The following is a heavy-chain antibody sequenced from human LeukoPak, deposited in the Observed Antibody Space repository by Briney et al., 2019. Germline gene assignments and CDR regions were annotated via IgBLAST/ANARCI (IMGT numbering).Heavy chain of an antibody. V-gene: IGHV3-48*02. CDR1: GFTFSRFG. D-gene: IGHD2-15*01. CDR2: ISSTSGDV. CDR3: AQKGGTDH. Sequence: GGSLRLSCVAPGFTFSRFGMNWVRQAPGKGLEWISHISSTSGDVYYADSVKGRFTISRDNAKNSLYLQMSSLRNEDTAIYYCAQKGGTDHWGQGTLVTVSS. J-gene: IGHJ4*02.